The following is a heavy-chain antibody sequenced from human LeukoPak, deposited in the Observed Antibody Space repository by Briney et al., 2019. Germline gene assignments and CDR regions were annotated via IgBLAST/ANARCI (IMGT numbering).Heavy chain of an antibody. CDR3: AQDQRYFDPLPTQEDY. D-gene: IGHD3-9*01. Sequence: GGSLRLSCAASGVTFSSYAMTWVRQAPGKGLEWVSGISGSGGSTYHADSVKGRFTIVRDNSKNTLHLQLNRPRVEHTAVHYCAQDQRYFDPLPTQEDYWAQGPLVPVSS. CDR2: ISGSGGST. J-gene: IGHJ4*02. CDR1: GVTFSSYA. V-gene: IGHV3-23*01.